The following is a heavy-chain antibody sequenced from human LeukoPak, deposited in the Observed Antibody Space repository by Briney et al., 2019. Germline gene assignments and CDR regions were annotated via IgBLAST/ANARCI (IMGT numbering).Heavy chain of an antibody. CDR1: GFTFRSYA. CDR2: ISESGGST. Sequence: PGGSLRLSCAASGFTFRSYAMSWVRQAPGKGLEWVSDISESGGSTHYADSVKGRFTISRDNPKNTLYLQMNTLRAEDTAVYFCAKIRGYTYGFGDYWGQGILVTVSS. V-gene: IGHV3-23*01. J-gene: IGHJ4*02. CDR3: AKIRGYTYGFGDY. D-gene: IGHD5-18*01.